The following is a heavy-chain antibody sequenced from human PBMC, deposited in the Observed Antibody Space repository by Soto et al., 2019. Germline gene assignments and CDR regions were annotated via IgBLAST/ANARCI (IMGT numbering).Heavy chain of an antibody. CDR2: IYYSGST. J-gene: IGHJ6*02. CDR1: GGSISSGGYY. D-gene: IGHD3-10*01. V-gene: IGHV4-31*03. Sequence: SETLSLTCTVSGGSISSGGYYWSWIRQHPGKGLEWIGYIYYSGSTYFSPSLKSRVTISLDTSKSQFSLKLSSVTDAYSAFYYCARGGYYFSYGMDVWGQGTTVTVSS. CDR3: ARGGYYFSYGMDV.